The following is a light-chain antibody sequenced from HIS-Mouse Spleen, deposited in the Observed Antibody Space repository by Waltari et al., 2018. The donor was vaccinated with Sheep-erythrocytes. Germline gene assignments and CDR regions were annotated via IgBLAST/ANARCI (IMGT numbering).Light chain of an antibody. CDR2: YDD. Sequence: QSVLTQPPSVSEAPRQRVTIPCSGSSSNTGNNAVNWYQQLPGKAPKLLIYYDDLLPSGVSDRFSGSKSGNTASLTISGLQAEDEADYYCCSYAGSYNHVFATGTKVTVL. V-gene: IGLV1-36*01. CDR3: CSYAGSYNHV. J-gene: IGLJ1*01. CDR1: SSNTGNNA.